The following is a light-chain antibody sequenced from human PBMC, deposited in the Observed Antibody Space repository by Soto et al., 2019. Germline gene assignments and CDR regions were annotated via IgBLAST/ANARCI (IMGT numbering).Light chain of an antibody. CDR3: QQGHNWPLT. V-gene: IGKV3-15*01. Sequence: IVMTQSPATLSLSPGERAALSCRASQSINSEFAWYQQKPGPPPRLLIYGASTRATGVPARFTGSESGSEFTLTISGLQSEDFAVYYCQQGHNWPLTFGQGTRLEI. CDR2: GAS. CDR1: QSINSE. J-gene: IGKJ2*01.